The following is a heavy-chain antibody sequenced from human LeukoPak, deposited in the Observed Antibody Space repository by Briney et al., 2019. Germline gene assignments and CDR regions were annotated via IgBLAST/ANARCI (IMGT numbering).Heavy chain of an antibody. J-gene: IGHJ4*02. CDR1: GYTFASYY. CDR2: INPSGGRT. Sequence: ASLTVSCKASGYTFASYYIHWVRQAPGQGLEWMGQINPSGGRTGYAQKFQGRLTMTRDTSTSTGHMDLSSLRSGDTAVQYCARDSAQPYSGYGKDYWGQGTLVTVS. V-gene: IGHV1-46*01. D-gene: IGHD5-12*01. CDR3: ARDSAQPYSGYGKDY.